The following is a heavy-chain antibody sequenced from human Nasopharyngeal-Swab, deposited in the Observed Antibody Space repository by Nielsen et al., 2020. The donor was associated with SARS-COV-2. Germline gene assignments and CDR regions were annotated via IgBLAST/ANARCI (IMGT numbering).Heavy chain of an antibody. CDR3: ARVGGDYYYYYYMDV. Sequence: WIRQPQGTGLEWIGYIYDSGSTNYNPSLKSRVTISVDRSKNQFSLKLSSVTAADTAVYYCARVGGDYYYYYYMDVWGKGTTVTVSS. D-gene: IGHD1-26*01. J-gene: IGHJ6*03. CDR2: IYDSGST. V-gene: IGHV4-61*06.